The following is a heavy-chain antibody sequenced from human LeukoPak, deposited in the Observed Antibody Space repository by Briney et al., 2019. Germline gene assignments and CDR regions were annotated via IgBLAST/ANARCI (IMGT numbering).Heavy chain of an antibody. CDR2: IDPNSGGT. V-gene: IGHV1-2*06. D-gene: IGHD4-17*01. CDR1: GYSFTDYF. Sequence: ASVKVSCKTYGYSFTDYFVHWVRQAPGQGLERMGRIDPNSGGTNDVHKFQGRVTMSRDTSISTVYMELSGLGFDDTAIYYCARDRKGDYDIADYWGQGTLVTVSP. CDR3: ARDRKGDYDIADY. J-gene: IGHJ4*02.